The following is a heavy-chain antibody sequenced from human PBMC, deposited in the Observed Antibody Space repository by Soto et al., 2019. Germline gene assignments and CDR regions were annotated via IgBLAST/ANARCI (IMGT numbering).Heavy chain of an antibody. V-gene: IGHV3-33*01. CDR2: IWCDGSNK. Sequence: QVQLVESGGGVVQPGRSLRLSCAASGFIFSNYGMHWVRQAPGKGLEWVAVIWCDGSNKYYADSVKGRFTISRDNSKNTLYLQMNSLIAEDTAVYHCARDIVLDPPAALMVSTQVTDYWGQGTLVTVSS. CDR1: GFIFSNYG. D-gene: IGHD2-8*02. CDR3: ARDIVLDPPAALMVSTQVTDY. J-gene: IGHJ4*02.